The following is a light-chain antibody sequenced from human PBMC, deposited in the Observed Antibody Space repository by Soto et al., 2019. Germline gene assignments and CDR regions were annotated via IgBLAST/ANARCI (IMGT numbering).Light chain of an antibody. Sequence: DIQLTQSPSFLSASVGDRVTITCRASQGISSYLAWYQQKPGKHPKLLIYAASTLQSGVPSRFSGSGSGTEFTLTISSLQPEDFATYYCQQLNSYPRVTFGPGTKVDIK. CDR1: QGISSY. CDR3: QQLNSYPRVT. V-gene: IGKV1-9*01. CDR2: AAS. J-gene: IGKJ3*01.